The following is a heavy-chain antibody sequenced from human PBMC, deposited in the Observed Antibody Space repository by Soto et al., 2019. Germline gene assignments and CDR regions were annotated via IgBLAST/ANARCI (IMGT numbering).Heavy chain of an antibody. J-gene: IGHJ6*02. CDR3: VRMNADSYQFYYAMDV. CDR1: GFSLRNARMG. V-gene: IGHV2-26*01. CDR2: IFSDNER. D-gene: IGHD4-17*01. Sequence: SGPTLVNPTETLTLTCTVSGFSLRNARMGVSWIRQPPGKALEWLAHIFSDNERSYSTSMQGRLTISKDPSGSQVVLSMTNLDPVDTGTYYCVRMNADSYQFYYAMDVWGHGTTVTVSS.